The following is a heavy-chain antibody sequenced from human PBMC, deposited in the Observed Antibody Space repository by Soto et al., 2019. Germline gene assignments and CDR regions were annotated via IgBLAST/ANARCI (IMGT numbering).Heavy chain of an antibody. CDR2: RNSEWRTT. CDR3: ATAEVDY. J-gene: IGHJ4*01. Sequence: GALRLSWAASGFTFGNYWMHWVRQAPGKGLEWVARRNSEWRTTNDADAVKGRLTVSRDKAKNTLDLQMNRLRAEDTAVYSCATAEVDYWGPGTLVTVSS. V-gene: IGHV3-74*01. CDR1: GFTFGNYW.